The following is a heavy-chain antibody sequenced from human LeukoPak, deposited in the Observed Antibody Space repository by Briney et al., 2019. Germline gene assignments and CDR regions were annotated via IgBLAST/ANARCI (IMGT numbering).Heavy chain of an antibody. CDR2: ISSSSITI. Sequence: PGGSLRLSCAASGFTFSSYSLNWVRQAPGKGLEWVSFISSSSITIYYADSVKGRFTISRDNAEKSLYLQMNSLRAEDTAVYYCARDRGGSYSAIDYWGQETLVTVSS. CDR1: GFTFSSYS. V-gene: IGHV3-48*04. J-gene: IGHJ4*02. CDR3: ARDRGGSYSAIDY. D-gene: IGHD2-15*01.